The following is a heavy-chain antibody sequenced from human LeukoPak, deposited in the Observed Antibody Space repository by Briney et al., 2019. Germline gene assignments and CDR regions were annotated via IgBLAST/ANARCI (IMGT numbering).Heavy chain of an antibody. J-gene: IGHJ4*02. CDR3: ARQEDSSGYYYYY. Sequence: ASVKVSCKASGYTFTNYYIHWVRQAPGQGLEWMGIINPSGGYTTYAQKFQGRVTVTRDTSTSTVSMELSSLRSEDTAVYFCARQEDSSGYYYYYWGQGTLVTVSS. D-gene: IGHD3-22*01. V-gene: IGHV1-46*01. CDR2: INPSGGYT. CDR1: GYTFTNYY.